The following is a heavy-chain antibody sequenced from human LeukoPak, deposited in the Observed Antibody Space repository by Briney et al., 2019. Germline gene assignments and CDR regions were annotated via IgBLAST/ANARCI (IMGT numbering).Heavy chain of an antibody. CDR2: INHSGST. V-gene: IGHV4-34*01. CDR3: ARRYRYYFDY. CDR1: GGSFSGYY. J-gene: IGHJ4*02. Sequence: PSETLSLTCAVYGGSFSGYYWSWIRQPPGKGLEWIGEINHSGSTNYNPSLKSRVTISVDTSKNQFSLKLSSVTAADTAVYYCARRYRYYFDYWGQGTLVTVSS. D-gene: IGHD1-26*01.